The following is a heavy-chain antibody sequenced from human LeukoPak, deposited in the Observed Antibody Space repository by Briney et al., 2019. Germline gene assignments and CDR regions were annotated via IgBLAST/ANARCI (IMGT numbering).Heavy chain of an antibody. V-gene: IGHV2-5*05. Sequence: SGPTLVKPTQTLTLTCTFSGFSLSTSGVGVGWIRQPPGKALEWLALIYWDDDKRYGPSLKSRLTITKDTSKNQVVLTMTNMDPVDTATYYCAPSTTITMVRGVIMAAPVFDYWGQGTLVTVSS. CDR2: IYWDDDK. CDR3: APSTTITMVRGVIMAAPVFDY. D-gene: IGHD3-10*01. CDR1: GFSLSTSGVG. J-gene: IGHJ4*02.